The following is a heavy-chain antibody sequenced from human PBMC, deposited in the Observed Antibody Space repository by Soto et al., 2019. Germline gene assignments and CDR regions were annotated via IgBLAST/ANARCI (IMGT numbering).Heavy chain of an antibody. CDR1: GYSFPVHW. CDR2: IYPGDSDT. Sequence: LGESLKISCKGSGYSFPVHWIGWVRQMPGKGLEWMGIIYPGDSDTTYSPSFQGRVTFAADKSINTAYLQWSSLQASDTGMYYCARSYDSAILNAFDVWGQGTMVTVSS. V-gene: IGHV5-51*01. CDR3: ARSYDSAILNAFDV. D-gene: IGHD3-10*01. J-gene: IGHJ3*01.